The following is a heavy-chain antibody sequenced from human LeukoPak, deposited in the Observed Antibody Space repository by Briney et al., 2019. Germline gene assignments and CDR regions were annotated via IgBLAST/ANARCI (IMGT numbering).Heavy chain of an antibody. CDR2: ISAYNGDT. J-gene: IGHJ3*02. V-gene: IGHV1-18*01. D-gene: IGHD3-10*01. CDR1: GYTFGSYG. Sequence: GASVKVSCKASGYTFGSYGISWVRQAPGQGLEWVGWISAYNGDTRYAQHLQGRVTMTRNTSISTAYMELSSLRSEDTAVYYRAGGAPAYYYGEDAFDIWGQGTMVTVSS. CDR3: AGGAPAYYYGEDAFDI.